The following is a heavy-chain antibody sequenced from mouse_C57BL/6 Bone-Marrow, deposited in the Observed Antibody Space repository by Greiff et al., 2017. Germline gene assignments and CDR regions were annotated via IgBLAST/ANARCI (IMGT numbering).Heavy chain of an antibody. V-gene: IGHV7-1*01. CDR3: ARDAHYGSSYDAMDY. CDR2: SRNKANDYTT. CDR1: GFTFSDFY. D-gene: IGHD1-1*01. J-gene: IGHJ4*01. Sequence: EVQLVESGGGLVQSGRSLRLSCATSGFTFSDFYMEWVRQAPGKGLEWIAASRNKANDYTTEYSASVKGRFIVSRDTSQSILYLQMNALRAEDTAIYYCARDAHYGSSYDAMDYRGQGTSVTVSS.